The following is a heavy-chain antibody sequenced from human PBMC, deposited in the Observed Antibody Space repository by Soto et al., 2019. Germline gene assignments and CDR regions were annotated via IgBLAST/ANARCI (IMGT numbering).Heavy chain of an antibody. CDR1: GFTFTNYA. CDR2: ISSSGDNT. V-gene: IGHV3-23*01. CDR3: AKSYGSGSLAPNWFDP. J-gene: IGHJ5*02. D-gene: IGHD3-10*01. Sequence: XVFLRLSCATSGFTFTNYAMSWVRQAPGKGLEWVSLISSSGDNTYYADSVKGRFTISRDNSKNTLFLQINSLRLEDTAVYYCAKSYGSGSLAPNWFDPWGQGTLVTVSS.